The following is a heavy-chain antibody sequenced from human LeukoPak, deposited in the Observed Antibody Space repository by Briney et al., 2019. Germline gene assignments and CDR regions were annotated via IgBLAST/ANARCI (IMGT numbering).Heavy chain of an antibody. Sequence: GGSLRLSCTASGFTFGDYAMSWFRQAPGKGLEWVGFIRSKAYGGTTEYAASVKGRFTISRDDSKSIAYLQMNSLKTEDTAVYYCTSYSKVGTAMGYFDYWGQGTLVTVSS. V-gene: IGHV3-49*03. J-gene: IGHJ4*02. CDR1: GFTFGDYA. CDR3: TSYSKVGTAMGYFDY. CDR2: IRSKAYGGTT. D-gene: IGHD5-18*01.